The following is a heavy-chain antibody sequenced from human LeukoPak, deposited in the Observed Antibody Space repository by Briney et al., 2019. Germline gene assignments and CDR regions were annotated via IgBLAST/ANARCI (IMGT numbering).Heavy chain of an antibody. J-gene: IGHJ4*02. Sequence: ASVMASCKVSGYTLTELSMHWVRQAPGKGLEWMGGFDPEDGETIYAQKFQGRVTMTEDTSTDTAYMERSSLRSEDTAVYYCATFSGSYLVVDYWGQGTLVTVSS. CDR2: FDPEDGET. CDR1: GYTLTELS. V-gene: IGHV1-24*01. D-gene: IGHD1-26*01. CDR3: ATFSGSYLVVDY.